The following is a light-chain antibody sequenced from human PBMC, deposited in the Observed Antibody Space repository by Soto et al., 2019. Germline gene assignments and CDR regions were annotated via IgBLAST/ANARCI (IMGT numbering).Light chain of an antibody. CDR2: DVS. Sequence: QSALTQPRSVSGSPGRSVTISCTGTSSDVGGYNYVSWYQEQPGKAPKLMIYDVSKRPSGVPDRFSGSKSGNTASLTISGLQAGDEADYYRCSYSGRYSYVFGTGTKLTVL. CDR3: CSYSGRYSYV. CDR1: SSDVGGYNY. J-gene: IGLJ1*01. V-gene: IGLV2-11*01.